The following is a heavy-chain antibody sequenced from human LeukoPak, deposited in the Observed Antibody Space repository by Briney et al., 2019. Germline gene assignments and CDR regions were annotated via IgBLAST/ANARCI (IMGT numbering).Heavy chain of an antibody. Sequence: GGSLRLSCAATGFTFINYAMTWVRQAPGKGLEWVSTISSSGDSTYYADSVKGRFTISRDNSKNTLYLQMNSLRAEDTAVYYCAKESNLIVVVPAACDYWGQGTLVTVSS. CDR1: GFTFINYA. J-gene: IGHJ4*02. CDR3: AKESNLIVVVPAACDY. D-gene: IGHD2-2*01. V-gene: IGHV3-23*01. CDR2: ISSSGDST.